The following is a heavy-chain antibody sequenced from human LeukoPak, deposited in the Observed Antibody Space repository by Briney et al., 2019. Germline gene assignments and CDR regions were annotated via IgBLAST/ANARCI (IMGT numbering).Heavy chain of an antibody. D-gene: IGHD2-2*01. J-gene: IGHJ5*02. CDR1: GDSISSGGYS. CDR2: IYYSGST. CDR3: ARYCSSTFCRWFDP. Sequence: SQTLSLTCTVSGDSISSGGYSWSWIRQHPGKGLEWIGYIYYSGSTYYNPSLKDRVTLSVDTSKNQFSLNLSSVTAADTAVYYCARYCSSTFCRWFDPWGQGTLVTVSS. V-gene: IGHV4-31*03.